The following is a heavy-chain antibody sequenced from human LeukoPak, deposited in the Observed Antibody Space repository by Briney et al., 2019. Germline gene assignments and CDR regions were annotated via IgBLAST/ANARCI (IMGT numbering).Heavy chain of an antibody. CDR2: IKEDGTEK. V-gene: IGHV3-7*04. J-gene: IGHJ4*02. CDR1: GFTFRSYW. Sequence: PGGSLRLSCAASGFTFRSYWMSWVRQAPGKGLEWVANIKEDGTEKYYVDSRSTISRDNAKNSLHLETNSLRAEDTAVYYCARASLITFGGGAYFDYWGQGTLVTVSA. CDR3: ARASLITFGGGAYFDY. D-gene: IGHD3-16*01.